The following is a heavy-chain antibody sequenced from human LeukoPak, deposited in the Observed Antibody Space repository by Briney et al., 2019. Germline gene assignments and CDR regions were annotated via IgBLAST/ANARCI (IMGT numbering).Heavy chain of an antibody. J-gene: IGHJ4*02. Sequence: GGSLRLSCAASGFTFSNYAMSWVRQAPGKGPEWVSVIYRGGTSYYADSVEGRFTISRDNSKNTVYLQMNSLRADDTATYYCASHYCSSNNCYFDYWGQGTLVTVSS. CDR2: IYRGGTS. D-gene: IGHD2-2*01. CDR1: GFTFSNYA. CDR3: ASHYCSSNNCYFDY. V-gene: IGHV3-23*03.